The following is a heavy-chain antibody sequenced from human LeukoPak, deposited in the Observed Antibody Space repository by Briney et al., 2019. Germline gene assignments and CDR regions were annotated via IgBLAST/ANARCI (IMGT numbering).Heavy chain of an antibody. Sequence: ASVNVSCKVSGYTLTELSMHWVRPAPGKGLEWMGGFDPEDGETIYAQKFQGRVTMTEDTSTDTAYMELSSLRSEGTAVYYCATYGNYYDSSGPFDYWGQGTLVSVSS. CDR3: ATYGNYYDSSGPFDY. J-gene: IGHJ4*02. V-gene: IGHV1-24*01. D-gene: IGHD3-22*01. CDR1: GYTLTELS. CDR2: FDPEDGET.